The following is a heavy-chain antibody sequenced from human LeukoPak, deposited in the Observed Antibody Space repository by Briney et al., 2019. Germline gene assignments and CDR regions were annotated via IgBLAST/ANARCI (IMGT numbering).Heavy chain of an antibody. D-gene: IGHD3-16*01. V-gene: IGHV4-38-2*02. Sequence: SETLSLTCTVSGYSISSGYYWGWIRQPPGKGLEWIGSIYHSGRTFYNPSLKSRVTISVDTSKNQFSLKLTSVTAADTAVYYCARVKDPGGYYYYYYMDIWGKGNTVTVSS. CDR1: GYSISSGYY. CDR2: IYHSGRT. CDR3: ARVKDPGGYYYYYYMDI. J-gene: IGHJ6*03.